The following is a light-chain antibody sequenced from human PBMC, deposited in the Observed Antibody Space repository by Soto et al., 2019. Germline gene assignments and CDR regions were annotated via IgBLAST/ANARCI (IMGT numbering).Light chain of an antibody. CDR1: SSNIGSNT. V-gene: IGLV1-44*01. J-gene: IGLJ2*01. CDR3: AAWADGLKGVV. CDR2: SNN. Sequence: QSVLTQPPSASGTPGQRVTISCSGSSSNIGSNTVNWYQQLPGTAPKLLIYSNNQRPSGVPGRFSGSKSGTSASLAISGLQSEDEADYYCAAWADGLKGVVFGGGTKLTVL.